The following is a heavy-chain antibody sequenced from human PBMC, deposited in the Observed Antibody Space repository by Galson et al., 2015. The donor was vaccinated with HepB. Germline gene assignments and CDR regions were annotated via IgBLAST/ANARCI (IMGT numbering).Heavy chain of an antibody. Sequence: SLRLSCAASGFTFSSYWMHWVRHVPGKGLVWVSRSNSDGSSTTYADSVKGRFTISRDSAKKTMYLQMNSLRAEDTAVYYCASSSLGTAYYYGMDVWGQGTTVIVSS. CDR2: SNSDGSST. J-gene: IGHJ6*02. CDR3: ASSSLGTAYYYGMDV. CDR1: GFTFSSYW. D-gene: IGHD7-27*01. V-gene: IGHV3-74*01.